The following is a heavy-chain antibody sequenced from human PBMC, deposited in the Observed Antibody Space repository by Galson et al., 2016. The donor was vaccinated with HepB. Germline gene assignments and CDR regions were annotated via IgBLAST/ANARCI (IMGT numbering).Heavy chain of an antibody. J-gene: IGHJ5*02. CDR3: ARVTPVAGKNA. V-gene: IGHV3-30-3*01. D-gene: IGHD6-19*01. Sequence: SLRLSCAASGFPFNSYAMHWVRQAPGKGLEFVAVISYDGSIKLYAESVKGRFTVSRDNSKNTLYLQMSNLRPEDTAVYYCARVTPVAGKNAWGQGTLATVSS. CDR1: GFPFNSYA. CDR2: ISYDGSIK.